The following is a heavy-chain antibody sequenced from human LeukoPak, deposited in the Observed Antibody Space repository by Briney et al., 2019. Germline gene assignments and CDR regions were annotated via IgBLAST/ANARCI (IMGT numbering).Heavy chain of an antibody. V-gene: IGHV3-48*03. J-gene: IGHJ4*02. Sequence: GGSLRLSCAASGFTFSSYEMHWVRQAPGKGLEWVSYISSSGSTIYYADSVKGRFTISRDNSKNTLYLQMNSLRAEDTAVYYCAKGPSVFDYWGQGTLVTVSS. CDR1: GFTFSSYE. CDR2: ISSSGSTI. CDR3: AKGPSVFDY.